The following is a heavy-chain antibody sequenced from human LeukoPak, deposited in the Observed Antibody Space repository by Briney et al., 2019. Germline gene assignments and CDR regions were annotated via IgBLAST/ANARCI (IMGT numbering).Heavy chain of an antibody. J-gene: IGHJ4*02. CDR1: GFTFRNLV. Sequence: GRSLRVSCAASGFTFRNLVMHWVRQAPGKGLEWVAAISYEDGSNKYYADSVKGRFTISSDNSKYTVYLEMKSLRVEDTAMYYCSKERPEEYYASGSYFDYWGQGTLVTVSS. V-gene: IGHV3-30*04. CDR2: ISYEDGSNK. CDR3: SKERPEEYYASGSYFDY. D-gene: IGHD3-10*01.